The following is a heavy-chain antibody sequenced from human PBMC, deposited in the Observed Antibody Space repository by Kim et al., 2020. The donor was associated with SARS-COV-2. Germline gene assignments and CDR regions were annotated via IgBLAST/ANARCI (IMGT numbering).Heavy chain of an antibody. CDR2: ISGSGGST. J-gene: IGHJ4*02. CDR1: GFTFSSYA. V-gene: IGHV3-23*01. D-gene: IGHD2-15*01. Sequence: GGSLRLSCAASGFTFSSYAMSWVRKAPGKGLEWVSAISGSGGSTYYADSVKGRFTISRDNSKNTLYLQMNSLRAEDTAVYYCAKEGYCSCGSCYYFDYCGQGTLVTVSS. CDR3: AKEGYCSCGSCYYFDY.